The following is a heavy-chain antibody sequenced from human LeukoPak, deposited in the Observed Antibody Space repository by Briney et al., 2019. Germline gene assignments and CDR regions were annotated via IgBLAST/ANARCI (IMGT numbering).Heavy chain of an antibody. J-gene: IGHJ4*02. V-gene: IGHV1-69*13. Sequence: SVKVSCKASGYTFTSYYMHWVRQAPGQGLEWMGGIIPIFGTANYAQKFQGRVTITADESTSTAYMELSSLRSEDTAVYYCAYCGGDCESFDYWGQGTLVTVSS. D-gene: IGHD2-21*02. CDR2: IIPIFGTA. CDR1: GYTFTSYY. CDR3: AYCGGDCESFDY.